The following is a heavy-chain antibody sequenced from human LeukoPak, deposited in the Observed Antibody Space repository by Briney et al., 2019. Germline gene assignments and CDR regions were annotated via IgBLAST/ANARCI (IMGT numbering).Heavy chain of an antibody. CDR3: TTDLWIAVAGSG. J-gene: IGHJ4*02. CDR2: IKSKTDGGTT. CDR1: GLTFSNAW. D-gene: IGHD6-19*01. Sequence: GGSLRLSCAASGLTFSNAWMSWVRQAPGKGLEWVGRIKSKTDGGTTDYAAPVKGRFTISRDDSKNTLYLQMNSLKTEDTAVYYCTTDLWIAVAGSGWGQGTLVTVSS. V-gene: IGHV3-15*01.